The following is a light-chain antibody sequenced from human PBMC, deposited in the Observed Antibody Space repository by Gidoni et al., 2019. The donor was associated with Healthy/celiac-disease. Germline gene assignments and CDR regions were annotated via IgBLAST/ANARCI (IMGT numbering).Light chain of an antibody. J-gene: IGKJ4*01. CDR3: QRYNDWPLT. V-gene: IGKV3-15*01. Sequence: ETVMTQSPATLSVSPGERATLSCRASQSVSRNLAWYQQKPGQAPRLLIYGASTRATGIPARFSGSGSGTEFTLTISSLQSEDFAVYYCQRYNDWPLTFGGGTRVEFK. CDR2: GAS. CDR1: QSVSRN.